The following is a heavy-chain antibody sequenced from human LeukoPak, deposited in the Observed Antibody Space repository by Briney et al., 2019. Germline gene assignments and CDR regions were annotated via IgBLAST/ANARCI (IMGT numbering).Heavy chain of an antibody. CDR3: ARPLDSSNNYFDY. V-gene: IGHV3-21*01. Sequence: GGSLRLSCAASGFTFSSSAMNWVRQAPGKGLEWVSFISSSSNYMSYADSVKGRFTISRDNAKNSLYLQMNSLRAEDTAVYYCARPLDSSNNYFDYWGQGTLVTVSA. CDR2: ISSSSNYM. CDR1: GFTFSSSA. J-gene: IGHJ4*02. D-gene: IGHD6-13*01.